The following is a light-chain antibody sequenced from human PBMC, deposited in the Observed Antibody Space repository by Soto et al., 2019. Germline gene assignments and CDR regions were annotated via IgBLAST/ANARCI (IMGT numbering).Light chain of an antibody. J-gene: IGKJ1*01. Sequence: AIQMTQSPSSLSASVGDRVTITCRASQAIRNDLGWYQQKPGKAPNLLIFGASNLQVGVPVRFSASGSGTNFTLTISNLQPEDFASYYCLQDYTYPWTFGQGTKEDI. CDR3: LQDYTYPWT. V-gene: IGKV1-6*01. CDR2: GAS. CDR1: QAIRND.